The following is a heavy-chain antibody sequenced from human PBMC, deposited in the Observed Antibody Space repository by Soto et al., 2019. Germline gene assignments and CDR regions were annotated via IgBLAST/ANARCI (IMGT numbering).Heavy chain of an antibody. J-gene: IGHJ5*02. D-gene: IGHD3-22*01. V-gene: IGHV1-18*01. CDR2: ISAYNGHT. CDR1: GYTFTTYG. CDR3: AKTPHYDSSGYYSLSDP. Sequence: GASVKVSCKASGYTFTTYGITWVRQAPGQGLEWMGWISAYNGHTNFAQKLQGRVSMTTDTSTRTAYMELRSLRSDDTAVYYCAKTPHYDSSGYYSLSDPWGQGTQVTVSS.